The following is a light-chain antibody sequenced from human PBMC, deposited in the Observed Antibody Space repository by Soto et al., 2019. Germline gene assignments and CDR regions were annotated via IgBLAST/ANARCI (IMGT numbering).Light chain of an antibody. CDR2: DAS. Sequence: EIVLTQSPATLSLSPGERATLSCRASQSVSSYLAWYQQKPGQAPRLLIYDASNRATGFPARFSGSGSGTDFTLTISSLEPEDFAVYYCQQRSNWTFGQGTKVEIK. V-gene: IGKV3-11*01. CDR1: QSVSSY. CDR3: QQRSNWT. J-gene: IGKJ1*01.